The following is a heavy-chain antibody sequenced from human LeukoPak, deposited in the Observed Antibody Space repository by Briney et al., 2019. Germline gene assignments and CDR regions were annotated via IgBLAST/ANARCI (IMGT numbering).Heavy chain of an antibody. CDR2: IYRSGST. V-gene: IGHV4-30-2*01. CDR3: ARGTYYYDSSGYRNWFDP. Sequence: PSETLSLTCAVSGGSISSGGYSWSWIRQPPGKGLEWIGYIYRSGSTYYNPSLKSRVTISVDRSKNQFSLKLSSVTAADTAVYYCARGTYYYDSSGYRNWFDPWGQGTLVTVSS. D-gene: IGHD3-22*01. CDR1: GGSISSGGYS. J-gene: IGHJ5*02.